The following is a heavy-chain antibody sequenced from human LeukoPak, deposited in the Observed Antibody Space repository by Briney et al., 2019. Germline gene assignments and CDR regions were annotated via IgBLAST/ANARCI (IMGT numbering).Heavy chain of an antibody. Sequence: AGGSLRLSCTASGFTFGDYAMSWVRQAPGKGLEWVGFIRSKTYGGTTEYAASVKGRFTISRDESKSIAYLQMNSLKTEDTAVYYCTRDRSAVAGTGSSAHYWGQGTLVTVSS. V-gene: IGHV3-49*04. CDR3: TRDRSAVAGTGSSAHY. CDR2: IRSKTYGGTT. CDR1: GFTFGDYA. D-gene: IGHD6-19*01. J-gene: IGHJ4*02.